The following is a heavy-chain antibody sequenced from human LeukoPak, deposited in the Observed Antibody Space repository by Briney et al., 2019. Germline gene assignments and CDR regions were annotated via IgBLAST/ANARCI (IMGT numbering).Heavy chain of an antibody. V-gene: IGHV3-7*01. CDR3: AELGITMIGGV. D-gene: IGHD3-10*02. CDR1: DFIFTKYW. Sequence: GGSLRLSCLASDFIFTKYWMTWVRQAPGKGLEWVANIREDGNKENYIDSVRGRFSISRDNAKNSLYLQMNSLRAEDTAVYYCAELGITMIGGVWGKGTTVTISS. J-gene: IGHJ6*04. CDR2: IREDGNKE.